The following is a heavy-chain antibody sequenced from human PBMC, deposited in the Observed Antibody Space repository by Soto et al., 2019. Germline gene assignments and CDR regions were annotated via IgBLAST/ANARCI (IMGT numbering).Heavy chain of an antibody. CDR2: INPSGGST. V-gene: IGHV1-46*03. CDR1: GYTFTSYY. CDR3: ARAWGYCSSTSCYEFDY. Sequence: ASVKVSCKASGYTFTSYYMHWVRQAPGQGLEWMGIINPSGGSTSYAQKFQGRVTMTRDTSTSTVYMELSSLRSEDTAVYYCARAWGYCSSTSCYEFDYWGQGTLVTVSS. D-gene: IGHD2-2*01. J-gene: IGHJ4*02.